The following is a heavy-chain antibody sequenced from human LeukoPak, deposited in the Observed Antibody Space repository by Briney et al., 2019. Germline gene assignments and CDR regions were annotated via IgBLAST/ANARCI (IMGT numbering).Heavy chain of an antibody. CDR1: GGSFSGYY. J-gene: IGHJ4*02. Sequence: KPSETLSLTCAVYGGSFSGYYRSWIRQPPGKGLEWIGEINHSGSTNYNPSLKSRVTISVDTSKNQFSLKLSSVTAADTAVYYCARGSTMIAVDYWGQGTLVTVSS. CDR2: INHSGST. CDR3: ARGSTMIAVDY. V-gene: IGHV4-34*01. D-gene: IGHD3-22*01.